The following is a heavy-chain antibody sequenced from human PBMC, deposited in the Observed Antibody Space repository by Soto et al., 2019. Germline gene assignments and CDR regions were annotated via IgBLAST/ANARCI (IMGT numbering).Heavy chain of an antibody. CDR3: ARGSRDSYPGSRIFDL. CDR1: GITFRSRA. Sequence: EEQLLESGGDLVQPGGSLRLSCVPSGITFRSRALSWVRRPPGEGRGWGSTTTDTDEDRSYADSVRGRFTISRDNSKNTLYLQMSSLRAEDSAVYFCARGSRDSYPGSRIFDLWGRGTRVTVSS. CDR2: TTDTDEDR. V-gene: IGHV3-23*01. J-gene: IGHJ4*02. D-gene: IGHD3-10*01.